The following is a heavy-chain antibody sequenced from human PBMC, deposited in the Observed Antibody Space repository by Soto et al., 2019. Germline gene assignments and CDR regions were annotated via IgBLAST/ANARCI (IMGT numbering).Heavy chain of an antibody. CDR3: DRAPLDGMDV. Sequence: QVQLHQSGPGMVKPSQTLSLECTVIGGSVNTGDNDWSGVRQSPGRGLEWIGYIDHTGNTFYNPALENRVTMSVDASKKQFSLTLTSVTAADTAVYFCDRAPLDGMDVWGQGTKVTVSS. V-gene: IGHV4-30-4*01. CDR2: IDHTGNT. CDR1: GGSVNTGDND. J-gene: IGHJ6*02.